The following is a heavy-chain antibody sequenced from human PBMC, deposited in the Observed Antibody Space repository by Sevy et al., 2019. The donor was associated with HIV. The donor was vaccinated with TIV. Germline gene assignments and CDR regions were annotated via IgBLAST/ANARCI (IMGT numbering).Heavy chain of an antibody. J-gene: IGHJ6*02. D-gene: IGHD6-13*01. V-gene: IGHV1-69*13. CDR1: GGTFSSYA. CDR3: ARATIAAAGGLYRYYYGMDV. CDR2: IIPIFGTA. Sequence: ASVKVSCKASGGTFSSYAISWVRQAAGQGLEWMGGIIPIFGTANYAQKFQGRVTITADESTSTAYMELSSLRSEDTAVYYCARATIAAAGGLYRYYYGMDVWGQGTTVTVSS.